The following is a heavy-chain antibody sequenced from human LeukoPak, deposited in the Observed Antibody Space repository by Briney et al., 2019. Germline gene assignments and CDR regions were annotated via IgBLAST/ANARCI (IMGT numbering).Heavy chain of an antibody. CDR2: IKQDGSEK. V-gene: IGHV3-7*01. Sequence: GGSLRVSCAASGFTFNTYWMSWVRQALGKGLEWVANIKQDGSEKYYVDSVKGRFTISRDNAKNSLYLQMNSLRAEDTAMYYCARRCSSTSCYSTGGMDVWGQGTTVTVSS. CDR3: ARRCSSTSCYSTGGMDV. D-gene: IGHD2-2*01. J-gene: IGHJ6*02. CDR1: GFTFNTYW.